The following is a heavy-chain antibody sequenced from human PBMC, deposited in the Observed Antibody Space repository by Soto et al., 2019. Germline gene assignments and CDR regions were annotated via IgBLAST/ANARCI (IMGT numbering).Heavy chain of an antibody. V-gene: IGHV4-30-4*01. J-gene: IGHJ4*02. CDR2: IYNGGST. D-gene: IGHD3-3*01. CDR3: ARAPVGLDTISYFDY. CDR1: CDSVSSVGFH. Sequence: PSETLCLTCTFSCDSVSSVGFHFSGLRPPPGKGLEWIGYIYNGGSTYYRPSLESRMHMPLDATRNHYSLRLTSVTAADTAVYFCARAPVGLDTISYFDYWGQGKLVTVS.